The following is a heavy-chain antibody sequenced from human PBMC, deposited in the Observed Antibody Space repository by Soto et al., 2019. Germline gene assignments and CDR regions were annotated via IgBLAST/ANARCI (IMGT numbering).Heavy chain of an antibody. Sequence: QVQLQQWGAGLLKPSETLSLTCAVYGGSFSGYYWSWIRQPPGKGLEWIGEINHSGSTNYNPSLKRRVTISVDTSKNQFSLKLSSVTAADTAVYYCARVLGYIWFGTHMDVWGKGTTVTVSS. D-gene: IGHD3-10*01. J-gene: IGHJ6*03. CDR2: INHSGST. CDR3: ARVLGYIWFGTHMDV. V-gene: IGHV4-34*01. CDR1: GGSFSGYY.